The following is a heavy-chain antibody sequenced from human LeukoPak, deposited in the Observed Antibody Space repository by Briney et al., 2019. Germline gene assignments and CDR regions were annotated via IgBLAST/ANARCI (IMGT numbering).Heavy chain of an antibody. D-gene: IGHD2-15*01. CDR2: IEKNGSGK. Sequence: GGSLRLSCTLSGFIFSDSWMAWIRQAPGKGLEWVAIIEKNGSGKNYVDSVKGRFIISRDNAKNSLFLQMDSLKVEGTAIYYCTTDRWYSADHWGQGTLVTVSS. CDR3: TTDRWYSADH. CDR1: GFIFSDSW. J-gene: IGHJ5*02. V-gene: IGHV3-7*03.